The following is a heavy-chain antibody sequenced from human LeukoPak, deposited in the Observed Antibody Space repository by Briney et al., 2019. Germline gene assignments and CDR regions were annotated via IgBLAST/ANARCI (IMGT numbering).Heavy chain of an antibody. CDR2: IYYSGST. CDR3: ARGSSHYDFWSGKPYYYYYYRDV. D-gene: IGHD3-3*01. Sequence: SETLSLTCTVSGGSISSHYWSWIRQPPGKGLEWIGYIYYSGSTNYNPSLKSRVTISVDTSKNQFSLKLSSVTAAVTAVYYCARGSSHYDFWSGKPYYYYYYRDVWGKGTTVTVSS. J-gene: IGHJ6*03. V-gene: IGHV4-59*11. CDR1: GGSISSHY.